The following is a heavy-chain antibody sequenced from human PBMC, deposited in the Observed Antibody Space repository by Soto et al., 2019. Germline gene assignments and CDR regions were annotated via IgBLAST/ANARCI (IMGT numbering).Heavy chain of an antibody. J-gene: IGHJ5*02. Sequence: ASVKVSCKASGGTFSSYAISWVRQAPGQGLEWMGWISAYNGNTNYAQKLQGRVTMTTDTSTSTAYMELRSLRSDDTAVYYCARDQGQYYDFWSGFLNRCWFDPWGQGTLVTVSS. D-gene: IGHD3-3*01. V-gene: IGHV1-18*01. CDR1: GGTFSSYA. CDR3: ARDQGQYYDFWSGFLNRCWFDP. CDR2: ISAYNGNT.